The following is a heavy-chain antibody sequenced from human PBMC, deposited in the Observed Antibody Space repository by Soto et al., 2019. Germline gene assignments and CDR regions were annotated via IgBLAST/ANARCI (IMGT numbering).Heavy chain of an antibody. D-gene: IGHD3-9*01. CDR3: ARDSLWGLVIRCFGY. Sequence: ASVKVSCKASGYTFTSYAMHWVRQAPGQRLEWMGWINAGNGNTKYSQKFQGRVTITRDTSASTAYMELSSLRSEDTAVYYCARDSLWGLVIRCFGYWGQGTLVTVSS. CDR2: INAGNGNT. V-gene: IGHV1-3*01. CDR1: GYTFTSYA. J-gene: IGHJ4*02.